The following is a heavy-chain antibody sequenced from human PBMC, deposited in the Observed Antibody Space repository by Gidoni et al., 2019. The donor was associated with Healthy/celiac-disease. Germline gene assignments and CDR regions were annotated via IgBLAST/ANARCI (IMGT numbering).Heavy chain of an antibody. Sequence: EVQLLESGGGLVQPGGSLRLSCAASGFTFGSYAMSWVRQAPGKWLEWVSAMSCSGGSTYYADSVKGRFTISRDNSKNTLYLQMNSLRAEDTAVYYCAKGHSSSWYGYFDYWGQGTLVTVSS. D-gene: IGHD6-13*01. J-gene: IGHJ4*02. CDR3: AKGHSSSWYGYFDY. V-gene: IGHV3-23*01. CDR1: GFTFGSYA. CDR2: MSCSGGST.